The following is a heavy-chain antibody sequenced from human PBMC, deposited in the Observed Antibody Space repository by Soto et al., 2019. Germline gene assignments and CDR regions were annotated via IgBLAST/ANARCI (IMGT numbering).Heavy chain of an antibody. Sequence: QVQLVESGGGVVQPGRSLRLSCAASGFTVSSYAMHWVRQAPGKGLEWVAVISYDGSNKYYADSVKGRFTISRDNSKNTLYLQMNSLRAEDTAVYYCARGGMGPELGSPPVPSPPVDYWGQGTLVTVSS. D-gene: IGHD1-7*01. V-gene: IGHV3-30-3*01. CDR3: ARGGMGPELGSPPVPSPPVDY. J-gene: IGHJ4*02. CDR2: ISYDGSNK. CDR1: GFTVSSYA.